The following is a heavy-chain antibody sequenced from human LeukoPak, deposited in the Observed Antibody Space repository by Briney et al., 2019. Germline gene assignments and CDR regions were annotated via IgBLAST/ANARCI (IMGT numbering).Heavy chain of an antibody. Sequence: SETLSLTCAVYGESFSGYYWSWIRQSPGKGLEWIGEINHSGSTNYNPSLKSRVTISVDTSKNQFSLKLSSVTAADTAVYYCARGDGSGSYVGVIGYWGQGTLVTVSS. J-gene: IGHJ4*02. CDR1: GESFSGYY. CDR2: INHSGST. D-gene: IGHD3-10*01. V-gene: IGHV4-34*01. CDR3: ARGDGSGSYVGVIGY.